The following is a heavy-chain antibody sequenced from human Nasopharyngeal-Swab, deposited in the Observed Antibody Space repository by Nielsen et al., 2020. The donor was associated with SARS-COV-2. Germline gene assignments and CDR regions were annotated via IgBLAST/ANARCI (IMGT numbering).Heavy chain of an antibody. CDR1: GFIFSSYW. Sequence: GGSLRLSCAASGFIFSSYWMSWVRQAPGKGLEWVANIKQDGSEKYYVDSVKGRFTISRDNAKNSLYLQMNSLRAEDTAVYYCARGPNVDFWSGILEDYYYYYGMDVWGQGTTVTVSS. J-gene: IGHJ6*02. V-gene: IGHV3-7*01. CDR2: IKQDGSEK. CDR3: ARGPNVDFWSGILEDYYYYYGMDV. D-gene: IGHD3-3*01.